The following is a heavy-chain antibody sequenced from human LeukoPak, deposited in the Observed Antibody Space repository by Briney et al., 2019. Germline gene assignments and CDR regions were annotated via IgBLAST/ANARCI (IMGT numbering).Heavy chain of an antibody. CDR3: ARDPIAARAPIDF. Sequence: SETLSLTCTVSGGSISSSTYYWGWLRQAPGKGLEWIGYIYYSGSSYSNPSLKNRLTMSVDTSKNQFSLNLRYVTAADTAVYYCARDPIAARAPIDFWGQGTLVAVSS. D-gene: IGHD6-6*01. CDR1: GGSISSSTYY. J-gene: IGHJ4*02. V-gene: IGHV4-30-4*08. CDR2: IYYSGSS.